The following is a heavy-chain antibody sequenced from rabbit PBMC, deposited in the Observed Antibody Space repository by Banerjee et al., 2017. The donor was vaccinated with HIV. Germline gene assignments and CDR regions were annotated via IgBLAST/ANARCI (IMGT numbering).Heavy chain of an antibody. D-gene: IGHD8-1*01. V-gene: IGHV1S45*01. CDR2: INAVTGKA. CDR3: ARDSGSSFSSYGMDL. Sequence: QEQLVESGGGLVKPEGSLTLTCTASGFTISSYYYMCWVRQAPGKGLEWIACINAVTGKALYASWAKGRYTFSKTSSTTVTLQMTSLTAADTATYFCARDSGSSFSSYGMDLWGPGTLVTVS. CDR1: GFTISSYYY. J-gene: IGHJ6*01.